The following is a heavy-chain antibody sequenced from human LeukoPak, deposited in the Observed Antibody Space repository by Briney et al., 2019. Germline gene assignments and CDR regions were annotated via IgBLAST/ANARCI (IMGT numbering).Heavy chain of an antibody. CDR3: ARDGVQYYDILTGYQNWFDP. V-gene: IGHV3-48*01. J-gene: IGHJ5*02. CDR2: TSSSSSTI. D-gene: IGHD3-9*01. CDR1: GFTFSSYE. Sequence: PGGSLRLSCAASGFTFSSYEMNWVRQAPGKGLEWVSYTSSSSSTIYYADSVKGRFTISRDNAKNSLYLQMNSLRAEDTAVYYCARDGVQYYDILTGYQNWFDPWGQGTLVTVSS.